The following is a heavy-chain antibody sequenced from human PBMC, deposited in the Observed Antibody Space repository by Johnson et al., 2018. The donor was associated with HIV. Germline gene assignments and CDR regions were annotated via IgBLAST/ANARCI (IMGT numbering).Heavy chain of an antibody. CDR2: ISFDGSTI. CDR3: ARVGQQGSAVDI. V-gene: IGHV3-30-3*01. Sequence: QVQLVESGGGVVQPGRSLRLSCAASGFSFSDSAMHWVRQAPGKGLEWVAVISFDGSTIYYANSVEGRFTISRDNSRDTLSLQMNSLRVEDTTIYYCARVGQQGSAVDIWGRGTMVTVSS. J-gene: IGHJ3*02. D-gene: IGHD6-13*01. CDR1: GFSFSDSA.